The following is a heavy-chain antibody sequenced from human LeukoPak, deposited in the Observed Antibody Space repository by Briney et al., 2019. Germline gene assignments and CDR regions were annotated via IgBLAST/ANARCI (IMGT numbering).Heavy chain of an antibody. D-gene: IGHD4-23*01. CDR2: IASDGSST. J-gene: IGHJ4*02. V-gene: IGHV3-74*01. CDR1: GFTFSSYW. CDR3: ARGRPHGNDY. Sequence: RPGGSLRLSCAASGFTFSSYWMNWVRQAPGEGLVWVSRIASDGSSTTYADSVKGRFSISRDNAKNTLYLQMNSLRVEDTAVYYCARGRPHGNDYWGQGTLVTVSS.